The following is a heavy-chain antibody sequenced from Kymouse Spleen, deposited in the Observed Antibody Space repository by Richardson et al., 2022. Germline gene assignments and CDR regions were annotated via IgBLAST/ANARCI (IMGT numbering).Heavy chain of an antibody. J-gene: IGHJ3*02. D-gene: IGHD3-10*01. CDR1: GFTFSSYD. CDR3: ARDYYGSGSYDAFDI. V-gene: IGHV3-13*01. CDR2: IGTAGDT. Sequence: EVQLVESGGGLVQPGGSLRLSCAASGFTFSSYDMHWVRQATGKGLEWVSAIGTAGDTYYPGSVKGRFTISRENAKNSLYLQMNSLRAGDTAVYYCARDYYGSGSYDAFDIWGQGTMVTVSS.